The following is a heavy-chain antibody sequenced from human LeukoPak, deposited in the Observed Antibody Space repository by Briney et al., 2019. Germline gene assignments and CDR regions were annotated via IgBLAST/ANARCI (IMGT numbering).Heavy chain of an antibody. V-gene: IGHV4-34*01. CDR3: ARAPIYNNWFDP. J-gene: IGHJ5*02. Sequence: SETLSLTCAVYGGSFSGYYWSWTRQPPGKGLEWIGEINHSGSTNYNPSLKSRVTISVDTSKNQFSLKLSSVTAADTAVYYCARAPIYNNWFDPWGQGTLVTVSS. D-gene: IGHD3-3*02. CDR2: INHSGST. CDR1: GGSFSGYY.